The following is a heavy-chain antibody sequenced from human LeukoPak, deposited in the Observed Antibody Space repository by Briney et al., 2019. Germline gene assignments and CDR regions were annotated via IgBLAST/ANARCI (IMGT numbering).Heavy chain of an antibody. D-gene: IGHD2-2*01. CDR3: ARLGGPAAVDY. CDR2: MYNSGGTY. CDR1: GASIRSYY. V-gene: IGHV4-59*01. Sequence: SETLSLTCTVSGASIRSYYWSWIRQPPGRGLEWIGYMYNSGGTYYYNPSLKSRVTISGDTSKNQFSLKLTSVTAADTAVYYCARLGGPAAVDYWGQGALVSVSS. J-gene: IGHJ4*02.